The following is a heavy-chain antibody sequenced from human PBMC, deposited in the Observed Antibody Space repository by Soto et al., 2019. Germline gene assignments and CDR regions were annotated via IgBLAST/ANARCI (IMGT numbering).Heavy chain of an antibody. CDR2: IIPIFGTA. CDR1: GGTFSSYA. J-gene: IGHJ4*02. Sequence: SVKVSCKASGGTFSSYAISWVRHAPGQGLEWMGGIIPIFGTANYAQKFQGRVTITADESTSTAYMELSSLRSEDTAVYYCARLEYSSGPPTPGYWGQGTLVTVSS. CDR3: ARLEYSSGPPTPGY. V-gene: IGHV1-69*13. D-gene: IGHD6-19*01.